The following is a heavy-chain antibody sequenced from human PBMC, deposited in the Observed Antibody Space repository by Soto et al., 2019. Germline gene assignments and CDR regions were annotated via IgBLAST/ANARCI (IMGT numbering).Heavy chain of an antibody. V-gene: IGHV1-69*13. J-gene: IGHJ6*02. D-gene: IGHD3-9*01. CDR1: GGTFSSYA. Sequence: SVKVSCKASGGTFSSYAISWVRQAPGQGLEWMGGVIPIFGTANYAQKFQGRVTITADESTSTAYMELSGLRSEDTAVYYCARGARILRYFYWFGSAAEAGGMEDWGQGDTGPRSS. CDR3: ARGARILRYFYWFGSAAEAGGMED. CDR2: VIPIFGTA.